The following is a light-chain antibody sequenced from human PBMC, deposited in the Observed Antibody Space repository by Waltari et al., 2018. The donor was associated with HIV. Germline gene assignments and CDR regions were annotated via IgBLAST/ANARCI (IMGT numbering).Light chain of an antibody. CDR3: AAWDDSLSGYV. J-gene: IGLJ1*01. V-gene: IGLV1-47*01. CDR1: SSNIGSNY. CDR2: RNK. Sequence: QSVLTQPPSASGTPGQRVTISCSGSSSNIGSNYGYWYQQLPGTAPQLLIYRNKQRPSGVPDRFSGSKSGTSASLAISGLRSEDEADYYCAAWDDSLSGYVFGTGTKVTVL.